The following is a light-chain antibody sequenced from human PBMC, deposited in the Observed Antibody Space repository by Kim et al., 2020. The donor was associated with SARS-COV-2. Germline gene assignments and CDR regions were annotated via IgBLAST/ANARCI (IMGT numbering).Light chain of an antibody. CDR3: QQYGRSPGT. CDR1: QTVDNNF. V-gene: IGKV3-20*01. J-gene: IGKJ1*01. CDR2: SAS. Sequence: EIVLTQSPGTPSLSPGERATPSCRASQTVDNNFLAWHQQKPGQAPRLLIYSASSRATGIPDRFSASGSGTDFTLTISSLEPEDSALYYCQQYGRSPGTFGQGTKVDIK.